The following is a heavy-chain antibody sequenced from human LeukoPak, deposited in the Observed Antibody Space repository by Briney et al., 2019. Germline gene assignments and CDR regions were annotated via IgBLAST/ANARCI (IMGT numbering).Heavy chain of an antibody. CDR3: ARGLHYYGSGSYYKDNWFDP. CDR1: Y. Sequence: YWIGWVRQMPGKGLEWIGEINHSGSTNYNPSLKSRVTISVDTSKNQFSLKLSSVTAADTAVYYCARGLHYYGSGSYYKDNWFDPWGQGTLVTVSS. D-gene: IGHD3-10*01. CDR2: INHSGST. J-gene: IGHJ5*02. V-gene: IGHV4-34*01.